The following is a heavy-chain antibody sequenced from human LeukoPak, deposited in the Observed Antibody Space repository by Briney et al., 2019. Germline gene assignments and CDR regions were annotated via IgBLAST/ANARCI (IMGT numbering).Heavy chain of an antibody. CDR3: ANLPL. CDR2: ISYDGSNK. J-gene: IGHJ4*02. V-gene: IGHV3-30*18. Sequence: PGGSLRLSCAGSGFSISNYGMNWVRQAPGKGLEWVAVISYDGSNKYYADSVKGRFTISRDNSKNTLYLQMNSLRPEDAAVYYCANLPLWGQGTLVTVSS. CDR1: GFSISNYG.